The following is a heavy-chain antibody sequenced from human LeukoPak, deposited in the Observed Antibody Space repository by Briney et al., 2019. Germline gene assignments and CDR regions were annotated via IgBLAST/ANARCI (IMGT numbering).Heavy chain of an antibody. CDR3: ARDGGYCSSTSCYEEYYYGMDV. V-gene: IGHV3-30*14. Sequence: GRSLRLSCAASGFTFSSYAMHWVRQAPGKGLEWVAVISYDGSNKYYADSVKGRFTISRDNSKNTLYLQMGSLRAEDMAVYYCARDGGYCSSTSCYEEYYYGMDVWGKGTTVTVSS. CDR1: GFTFSSYA. D-gene: IGHD2-2*01. J-gene: IGHJ6*04. CDR2: ISYDGSNK.